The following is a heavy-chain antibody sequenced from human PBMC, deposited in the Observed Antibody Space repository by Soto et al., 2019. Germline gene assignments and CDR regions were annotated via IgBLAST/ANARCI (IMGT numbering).Heavy chain of an antibody. CDR2: IRSKAYGGTT. CDR3: TRARIVVVPAAQHFDY. J-gene: IGHJ4*02. V-gene: IGHV3-49*03. CDR1: GFTFGDYA. Sequence: GGSLRLSCTASGFTFGDYAMSWFRQAPGKGLEWVGFIRSKAYGGTTEYAASVKGRFTISRDDSKSIAYLQMNSLKTEDTAVYYCTRARIVVVPAAQHFDYWGQGTLVTVSS. D-gene: IGHD2-2*01.